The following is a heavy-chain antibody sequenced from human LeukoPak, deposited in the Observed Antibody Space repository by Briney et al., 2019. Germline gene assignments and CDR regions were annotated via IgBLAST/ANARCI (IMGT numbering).Heavy chain of an antibody. CDR1: GGSISSDY. D-gene: IGHD3-10*01. V-gene: IGHV4-4*07. CDR3: ARGPRISLVRGALELDY. CDR2: IYTTGST. J-gene: IGHJ4*02. Sequence: ASETLSLTCTVSGGSISSDYWSWIRQPAGKGLEWIGRIYTTGSTNYSPSLKGRVTMSVDTSKNQFSLKLSSVTAADTAVYYCARGPRISLVRGALELDYWGQGTLVTVSS.